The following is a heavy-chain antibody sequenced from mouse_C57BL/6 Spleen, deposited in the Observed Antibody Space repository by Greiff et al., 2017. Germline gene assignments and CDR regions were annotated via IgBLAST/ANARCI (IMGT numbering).Heavy chain of an antibody. CDR1: GYTFTSYW. D-gene: IGHD1-1*01. CDR3: ARRPVVASDYAMDY. V-gene: IGHV1-5*01. Sequence: EVKVEESGTVLARPGASVKMSCKTSGYTFTSYWMHWVKQRPGQGLEWIGAIYPGNSDTNYNEKFKSKATLTVDKSSSTAYMQLSSLTSEDSAVYYCARRPVVASDYAMDYWGQGTSVTVSS. CDR2: IYPGNSDT. J-gene: IGHJ4*01.